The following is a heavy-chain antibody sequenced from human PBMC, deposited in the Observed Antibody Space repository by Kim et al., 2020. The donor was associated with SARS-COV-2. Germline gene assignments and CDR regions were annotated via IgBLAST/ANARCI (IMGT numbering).Heavy chain of an antibody. CDR3: ARGMSDGNAPNY. V-gene: IGHV1-8*01. CDR2: T. J-gene: IGHJ4*02. Sequence: TSYAQKVQGRVTMTRHPSTSTAYMELSSLRSEDTAVYYCARGMSDGNAPNYWGQGTLVTVSS. D-gene: IGHD2-15*01.